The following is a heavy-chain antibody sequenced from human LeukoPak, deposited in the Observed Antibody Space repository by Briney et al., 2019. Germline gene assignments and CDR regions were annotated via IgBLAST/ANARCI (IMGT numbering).Heavy chain of an antibody. D-gene: IGHD7-27*01. CDR3: PRDLGYPDY. CDR1: GGSISRGCYS. J-gene: IGHJ4*02. Sequence: SETLSLTCAVSGGSISRGCYSWSWIRQPPGKGLEWIVYIYPSGTHYYNPSLKRPVTISVDRCKNQYSLKLSSVTAADTAVYYCPRDLGYPDYWGQGTLVTVSS. CDR2: IYPSGTH. V-gene: IGHV4-30-2*01.